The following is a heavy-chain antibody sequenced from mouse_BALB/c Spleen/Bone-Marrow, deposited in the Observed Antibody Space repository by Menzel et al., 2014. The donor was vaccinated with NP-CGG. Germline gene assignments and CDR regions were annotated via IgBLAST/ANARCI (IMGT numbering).Heavy chain of an antibody. J-gene: IGHJ4*01. Sequence: QVQLQQSGPELVRPGASVKMSCKASDYTFTSYWMHWEKQRPGQGLEWIGMIDPSNSEPRLNQNFKDKATLNVDKSSNTAYMHLSNLTAEYSAVYYCARTFQPRRAMDYWGQGSSGTVSS. V-gene: IGHV1-74*01. CDR2: IDPSNSEP. D-gene: IGHD6-1*01. CDR1: DYTFTSYW. CDR3: ARTFQPRRAMDY.